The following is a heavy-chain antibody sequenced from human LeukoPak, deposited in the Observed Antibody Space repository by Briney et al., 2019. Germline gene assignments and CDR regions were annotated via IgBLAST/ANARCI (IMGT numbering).Heavy chain of an antibody. Sequence: GGSLRLSCSASGFTFSSYAMHWVRQAPGKGLEYVSAISSNGGSTYYADSVKGRFTISRDNSKNTLYLQMSSLRAEDTAVYYCVKDRYSNYLTPSYDYWGQGTLVTVSS. CDR2: ISSNGGST. CDR1: GFTFSSYA. V-gene: IGHV3-64D*06. J-gene: IGHJ4*02. D-gene: IGHD4-11*01. CDR3: VKDRYSNYLTPSYDY.